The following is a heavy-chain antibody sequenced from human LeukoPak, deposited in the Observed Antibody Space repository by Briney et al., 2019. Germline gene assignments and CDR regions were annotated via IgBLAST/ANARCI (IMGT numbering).Heavy chain of an antibody. CDR2: IKYDGSAK. D-gene: IGHD2-2*01. V-gene: IGHV3-7*01. CDR3: ARIIVLVEGASDHFDY. CDR1: GFTFSSYW. J-gene: IGHJ4*02. Sequence: PGGSLRLSCAASGFTFSSYWMTWVRQPPGKGLEWVANIKYDGSAKYYGDSVKGRFNISRDNTKNSLYLQMNSLRAEDTAVYYCARIIVLVEGASDHFDYWGQGTPATVHS.